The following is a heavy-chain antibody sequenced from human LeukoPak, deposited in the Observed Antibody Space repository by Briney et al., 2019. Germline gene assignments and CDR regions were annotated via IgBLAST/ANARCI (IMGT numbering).Heavy chain of an antibody. CDR3: ARANPVYGDFDY. Sequence: GGSLRLSCAISGLTFNDNYMSWVRQAPGKGLEWVSLIFPDGQTYYADFVQGRFSISREMSRNTLFLDMSSLRAEDTAVFFCARANPVYGDFDYWGQGTLVTVSS. J-gene: IGHJ4*02. CDR1: GLTFNDNY. V-gene: IGHV3-53*01. CDR2: IFPDGQT. D-gene: IGHD4-17*01.